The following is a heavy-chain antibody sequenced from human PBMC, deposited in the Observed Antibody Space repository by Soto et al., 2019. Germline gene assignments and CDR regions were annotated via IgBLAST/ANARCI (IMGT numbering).Heavy chain of an antibody. CDR3: AKDGRRGLLWFGEGANYYYGMDV. CDR2: IRASGGST. V-gene: IGHV3-23*01. D-gene: IGHD3-10*01. CDR1: GFTFSNYA. Sequence: GGSLRLSCAASGFTFSNYAMNWVRQTPGKGPEWVSAIRASGGSTYYADSVKGRFTISRDNSKNTLYLQMNSLRAEDTAVYYCAKDGRRGLLWFGEGANYYYGMDVWGQGTTVTVSS. J-gene: IGHJ6*02.